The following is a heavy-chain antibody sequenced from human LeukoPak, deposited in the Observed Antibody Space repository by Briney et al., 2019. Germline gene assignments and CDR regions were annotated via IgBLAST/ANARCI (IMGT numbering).Heavy chain of an antibody. CDR2: IYYSGDT. CDR3: ARHQASGSYYLAFDY. V-gene: IGHV4-39*01. Sequence: GSLRLSCAASGFTFSSYSMNWVRQAPGKGLEWIATIYYSGDTYYSPPLKSRVTVSVDTSKNQFSLRLSSVTASDTAVYYCARHQASGSYYLAFDYWGQGTLVTVSS. J-gene: IGHJ4*02. CDR1: GFTFSSYSMN. D-gene: IGHD1-26*01.